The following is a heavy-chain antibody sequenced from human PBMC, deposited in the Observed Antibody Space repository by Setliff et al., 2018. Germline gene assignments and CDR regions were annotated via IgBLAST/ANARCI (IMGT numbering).Heavy chain of an antibody. D-gene: IGHD6-6*01. Sequence: SETLSLTCAVSGGSISSGGYYWSWIRQHPGKGLEWIGYIYYSGSTYYNPSLKSRVTISVDTSKNQFSLKLSSVTAADTAVYYCARETSAARLWGPFDYWGQGTLVTVSS. CDR2: IYYSGST. V-gene: IGHV4-31*11. CDR3: ARETSAARLWGPFDY. J-gene: IGHJ4*02. CDR1: GGSISSGGYY.